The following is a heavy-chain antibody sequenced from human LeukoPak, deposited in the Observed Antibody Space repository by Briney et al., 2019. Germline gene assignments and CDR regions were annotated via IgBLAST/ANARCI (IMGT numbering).Heavy chain of an antibody. CDR1: GYTLTELS. CDR2: FDPEDGET. CDR3: ATDGITMVRGVIKLCEY. V-gene: IGHV1-24*01. D-gene: IGHD3-10*01. Sequence: ASVKVSCKVSGYTLTELSMHWVRQAPGKGLEWMGGFDPEDGETIYAQKFQGRVTMTEDTSTDTAYMELSSLRSEDTAVYYCATDGITMVRGVIKLCEYWGQGTLVTVSS. J-gene: IGHJ4*02.